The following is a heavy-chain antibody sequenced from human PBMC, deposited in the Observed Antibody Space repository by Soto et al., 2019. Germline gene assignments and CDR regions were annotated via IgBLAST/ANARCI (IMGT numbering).Heavy chain of an antibody. CDR2: INSDGSST. CDR1: GFTFSSYW. J-gene: IGHJ6*03. D-gene: IGHD3-10*01. V-gene: IGHV3-74*01. Sequence: GGSLRLSCAASGFTFSSYWMHWVRQAPGKGLVWVSRINSDGSSTSYADSVKGRFTISRDNAKNTLYLQMNSLRAEDTAVYYRARGGVSLWFGELSYYYYYMDVWGKGTTVTVSS. CDR3: ARGGVSLWFGELSYYYYYMDV.